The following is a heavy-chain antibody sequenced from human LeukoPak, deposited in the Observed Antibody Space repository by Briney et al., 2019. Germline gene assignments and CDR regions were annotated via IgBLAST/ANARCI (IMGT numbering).Heavy chain of an antibody. CDR1: GFTFSSYW. Sequence: GGSLRLSCGASGFTFSSYWMHWVRQAPGKGLGWVSRINSDGSSTTYADSVKGRFTISRDNAKNTLFLQINSLRAEDTAVYYCARTSSGWTPFDYWGQGTLVTVSS. CDR3: ARTSSGWTPFDY. V-gene: IGHV3-74*01. D-gene: IGHD6-19*01. CDR2: INSDGSST. J-gene: IGHJ4*02.